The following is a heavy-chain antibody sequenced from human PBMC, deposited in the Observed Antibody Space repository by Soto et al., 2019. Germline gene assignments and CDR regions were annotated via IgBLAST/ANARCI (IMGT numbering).Heavy chain of an antibody. CDR1: GFTFSNSW. J-gene: IGHJ4*02. D-gene: IGHD2-2*01. CDR3: VKVLARGVGVPRFYFDS. CDR2: INADGTST. V-gene: IGHV3-74*01. Sequence: DVQLVESGGGLVQPGGSLRLSCAASGFTFSNSWMHWVRQVSGKGLEWVSRINADGTSTSYADSVKGRFTISRDNAKNTPYLHVNSLRAEDTAVYYCVKVLARGVGVPRFYFDSWGQGDRVTVSS.